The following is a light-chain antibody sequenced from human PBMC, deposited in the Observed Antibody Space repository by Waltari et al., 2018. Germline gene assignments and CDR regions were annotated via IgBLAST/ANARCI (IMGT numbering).Light chain of an antibody. CDR2: GAS. Sequence: EIVLTQSPATLSLSPADRATLSCRASQSLSDTHLAWYQQKPGQAPRLLIYGASNRATGIPDRFSGSGSGTDFTLSISRLEPEDFAVYFCQQFGMSPSFGQGTRLEMK. CDR1: QSLSDTH. CDR3: QQFGMSPS. V-gene: IGKV3-20*01. J-gene: IGKJ5*01.